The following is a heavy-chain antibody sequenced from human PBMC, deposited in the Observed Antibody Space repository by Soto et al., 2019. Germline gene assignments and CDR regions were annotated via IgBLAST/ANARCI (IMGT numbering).Heavy chain of an antibody. V-gene: IGHV1-69*13. D-gene: IGHD2-15*01. J-gene: IGHJ6*02. CDR2: ISPIFGTA. CDR1: GGTVRRYA. CDR3: AFVIAVAGVYYCMDV. Sequence: SVKVSCKGSGGTVRRYAISLVRQAPGQGIKWMGGISPIFGTANYAQKVQGRVTITADASTSTAYMELSSLRSEDPAVYYCAFVIAVAGVYYCMDVWGPGTMVTGFS.